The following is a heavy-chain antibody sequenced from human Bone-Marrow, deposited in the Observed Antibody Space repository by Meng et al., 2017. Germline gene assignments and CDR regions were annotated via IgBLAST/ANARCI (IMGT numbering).Heavy chain of an antibody. CDR1: GYTFTSYA. D-gene: IGHD5-18*01. Sequence: ASVKVSCKASGYTFTSYAMNWVRQAPGQGLEWMGWINTNTGNPTYAQGFTGRFVFSLDTSVSTAYLQISSLKAEDTAVYYCARGGYSYGYDYYYYGMDVWGQGTTVTVSS. CDR3: ARGGYSYGYDYYYYGMDV. J-gene: IGHJ6*02. CDR2: INTNTGNP. V-gene: IGHV7-4-1*02.